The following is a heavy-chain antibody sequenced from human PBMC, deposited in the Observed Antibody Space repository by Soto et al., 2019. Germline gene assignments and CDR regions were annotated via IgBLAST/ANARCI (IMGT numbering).Heavy chain of an antibody. CDR3: ARHVHSSGYYFAFDI. D-gene: IGHD3-22*01. V-gene: IGHV5-10-1*01. CDR2: IDPSDSYT. CDR1: GYSFTSYW. J-gene: IGHJ3*02. Sequence: PGESLKISCKGPGYSFTSYWIRWVRQMPGKGLEWMGRIDPSDSYTNYSPSFQGHVTISADKSISTAYLQWSSLKASDTAMYYCARHVHSSGYYFAFDIWGQGTMVTVSS.